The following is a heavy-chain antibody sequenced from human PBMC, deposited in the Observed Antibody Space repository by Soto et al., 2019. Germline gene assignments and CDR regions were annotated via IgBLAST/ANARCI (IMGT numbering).Heavy chain of an antibody. D-gene: IGHD3-22*01. V-gene: IGHV1-69*13. Sequence: ASVKVSCKASGGTFSSYAISWVRQAPGQGLEWMGGIIPIFGTANYAQKFQGRVTITADESTSTAYMELSSLRSEDTAVYYCARGGYYDSSGKRAFDIWGQGTMVTVSS. CDR3: ARGGYYDSSGKRAFDI. CDR2: IIPIFGTA. CDR1: GGTFSSYA. J-gene: IGHJ3*02.